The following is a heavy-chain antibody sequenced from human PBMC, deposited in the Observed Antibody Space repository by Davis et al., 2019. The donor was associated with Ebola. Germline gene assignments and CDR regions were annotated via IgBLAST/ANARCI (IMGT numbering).Heavy chain of an antibody. CDR3: ARGFEPYAMDV. CDR1: GFTFSSYS. D-gene: IGHD3-16*01. Sequence: GESLKISCAASGFTFSSYSMNWVRQAPGKGLEWVSSISSSSSYIYYADSVKGRFTISRDNAKNSLYLQMNSLRAEDTAVYYCARGFEPYAMDVWGQGTTVTVSS. V-gene: IGHV3-21*01. J-gene: IGHJ6*02. CDR2: ISSSSSYI.